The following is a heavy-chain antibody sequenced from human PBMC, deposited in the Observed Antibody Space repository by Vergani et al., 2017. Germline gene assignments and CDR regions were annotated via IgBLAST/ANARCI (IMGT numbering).Heavy chain of an antibody. J-gene: IGHJ6*02. CDR3: AKDRGSSSFNYYYGMDV. D-gene: IGHD6-6*01. V-gene: IGHV3-43*01. CDR1: GFTFDDYT. CDR2: ISWSGSST. Sequence: EVQLVESGGVVVQPGGSLRLSCAASGFTFDDYTMHWVRQAPGKVLEWVSLISWSGSSTYYAASVKGRFTISRDNSKKSLYLEMNSLRTEDTALYYCAKDRGSSSFNYYYGMDVWGQGTTVTVSS.